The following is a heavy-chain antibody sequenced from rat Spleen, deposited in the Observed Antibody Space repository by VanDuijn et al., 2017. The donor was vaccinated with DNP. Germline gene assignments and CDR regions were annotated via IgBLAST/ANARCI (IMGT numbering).Heavy chain of an antibody. D-gene: IGHD1-2*01. Sequence: EVQLVESGGDLVQPGGSLKLFCTASGFTFSDYYMAWFRQAPRKGLEWVAYTGSAAYAPYYGDSVKGRFTISRDNAKSTLYLQMHSLRSEDMATYYCVRPSYYYGSYPAYWGQGVMVTVSS. CDR2: TGSAAYAP. CDR1: GFTFSDYY. J-gene: IGHJ2*01. V-gene: IGHV5-22*01. CDR3: VRPSYYYGSYPAY.